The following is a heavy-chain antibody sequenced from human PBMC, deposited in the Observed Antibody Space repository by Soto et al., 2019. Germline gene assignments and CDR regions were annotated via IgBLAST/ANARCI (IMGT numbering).Heavy chain of an antibody. V-gene: IGHV4-30-4*01. J-gene: IGHJ6*01. D-gene: IGHD2-15*01. Sequence: SETLSLTCTVCGGSISSGDYYWSWIRQPPXKGLEWIGYIYYSGSTYYNPSLKSRVTISVDTSKNQFSLKLSSVTAADPAVYYCARARGYCSGGSCSSIKYYYYFYRLDVWGQGTTVTVSS. CDR3: ARARGYCSGGSCSSIKYYYYFYRLDV. CDR2: IYYSGST. CDR1: GGSISSGDYY.